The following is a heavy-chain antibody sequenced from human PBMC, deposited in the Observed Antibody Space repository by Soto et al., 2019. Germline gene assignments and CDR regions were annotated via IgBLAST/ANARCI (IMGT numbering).Heavy chain of an antibody. CDR1: GFSFSNYA. V-gene: IGHV3-23*01. CDR2: ITSVGYT. J-gene: IGHJ4*02. CDR3: AKDIIDYSNYYFDY. Sequence: PWGSLRLSCATSGFSFSNYAMSWVRQAPGKGLEWVAAITSVGYTYYVDSLKGRFTISRDNSKNTLFLQMKSLRAEDTAVYYCAKDIIDYSNYYFDYWGQGTLVTVSS. D-gene: IGHD4-4*01.